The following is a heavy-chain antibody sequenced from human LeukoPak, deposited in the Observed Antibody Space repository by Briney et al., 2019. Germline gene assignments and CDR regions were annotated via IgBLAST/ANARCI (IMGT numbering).Heavy chain of an antibody. CDR1: GYTFTGYY. Sequence: ASVKVSCKASGYTFTGYYMHWVRQAPGQGLEWMGWINPNSGGTNYAQKFQGRVTMTRDTFISTAYMELSRLRSDDTAVYYCARSSIAAAGTFDPWGQGTLVTVSS. CDR2: INPNSGGT. CDR3: ARSSIAAAGTFDP. J-gene: IGHJ5*02. D-gene: IGHD6-13*01. V-gene: IGHV1-2*02.